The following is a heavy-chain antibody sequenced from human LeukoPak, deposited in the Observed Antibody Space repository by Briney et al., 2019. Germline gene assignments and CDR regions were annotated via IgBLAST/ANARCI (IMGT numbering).Heavy chain of an antibody. CDR1: GFTFSTYA. Sequence: PGGSLRLSCAASGFTFSTYAMHWVRQAPGKGLEWVAFTSYDGSNKYYADSVKGRFTVSRDNSKNMLYLQMNSLRAEDTAVYYCAYYHVNEEPPTFWGQGTLVTVSS. J-gene: IGHJ4*02. CDR3: AYYHVNEEPPTF. CDR2: TSYDGSNK. D-gene: IGHD1-1*01. V-gene: IGHV3-30*04.